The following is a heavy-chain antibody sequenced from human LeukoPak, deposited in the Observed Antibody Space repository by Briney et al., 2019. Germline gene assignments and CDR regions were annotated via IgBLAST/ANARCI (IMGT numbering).Heavy chain of an antibody. V-gene: IGHV3-15*01. CDR3: STSPGDESDF. CDR2: IKSKTDGGTT. D-gene: IGHD2-21*01. CDR1: GFTFINAW. Sequence: PGGSLRLSCAASGFTFINAWMTWVRQAPGKGLEWVGRIKSKTDGGTTDYAAPVKGRFSISRDDSKNTLYLQMNSLKTEDTAVYYCSTSPGDESDFWGQGTLVTGSS. J-gene: IGHJ4*02.